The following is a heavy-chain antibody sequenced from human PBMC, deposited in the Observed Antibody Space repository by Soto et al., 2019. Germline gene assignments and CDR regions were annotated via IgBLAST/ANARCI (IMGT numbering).Heavy chain of an antibody. D-gene: IGHD3-10*01. CDR3: ASRGVIGSGSYGGNY. Sequence: QVQLVQSGGEVKMPGASVKVSCKASGYTFTNFGIIWVRQAPGQGLEWMGWINGDNGNTNYAQKVQGRVTMTTDNSTTTTYTKLKSLRSADPAVYYCASRGVIGSGSYGGNYWGQGTLVTVSS. CDR1: GYTFTNFG. J-gene: IGHJ4*02. CDR2: INGDNGNT. V-gene: IGHV1-18*01.